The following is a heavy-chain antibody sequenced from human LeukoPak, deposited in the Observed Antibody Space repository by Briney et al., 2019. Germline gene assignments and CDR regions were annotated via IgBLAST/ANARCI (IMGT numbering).Heavy chain of an antibody. Sequence: SETLSLTCTVSGGSISSYYWSWLRQPPGKGLEWIAYISDIGSINYNPSLKSRVTISLDTSKNQFSLKLSSVTAADTAVYYCAGHHPRNTVDFWGQGTLVTVSS. CDR3: AGHHPRNTVDF. CDR1: GGSISSYY. CDR2: ISDIGSI. J-gene: IGHJ4*02. V-gene: IGHV4-59*08. D-gene: IGHD2-8*02.